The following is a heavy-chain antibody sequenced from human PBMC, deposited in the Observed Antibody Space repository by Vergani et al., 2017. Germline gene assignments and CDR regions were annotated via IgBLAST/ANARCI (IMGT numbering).Heavy chain of an antibody. CDR3: TTGVXLWC. J-gene: IGHJ4*02. V-gene: IGHV3-15*01. CDR2: IRSETDGGTA. D-gene: IGHD1-1*01. CDR1: GFTFRDAW. Sequence: EVQLVESGGGLVKPGGSLRLSCVASGFTFRDAWMGWVRKAPGQGLEWVGRIRSETDGGTADYAAPVKGRFRISRDDSKTTVYLEMNSLKSEDTAVYYCTTGVXLWCWGQGTLVTVSS.